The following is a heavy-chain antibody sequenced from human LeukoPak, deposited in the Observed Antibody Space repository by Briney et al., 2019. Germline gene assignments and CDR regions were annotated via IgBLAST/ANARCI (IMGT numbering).Heavy chain of an antibody. J-gene: IGHJ6*03. Sequence: GASEKVSCTASGGTFSSYTISWVRQAPGQGLEWMGRIIPIFDSVNHAQRFQGRVTITVDKSTSTVYMELSRLRYEDRAVYYCARGDYGDYGHFMDVWGEGTTVIVSS. CDR1: GGTFSSYT. CDR3: ARGDYGDYGHFMDV. D-gene: IGHD4-17*01. CDR2: IIPIFDSV. V-gene: IGHV1-69*08.